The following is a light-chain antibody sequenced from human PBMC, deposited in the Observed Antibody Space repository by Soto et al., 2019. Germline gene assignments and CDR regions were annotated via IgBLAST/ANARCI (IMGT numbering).Light chain of an antibody. CDR2: STT. CDR1: TGAVTSGYY. J-gene: IGLJ3*02. Sequence: CASSTGAVTSGYYPNWLQQKPGQAPRALIYSTTNKPSWTPARFSGSLLGGKAALTLSGVQPEDEAEYYCLLYYGGAWVFGGGTKVTVL. CDR3: LLYYGGAWV. V-gene: IGLV7-43*01.